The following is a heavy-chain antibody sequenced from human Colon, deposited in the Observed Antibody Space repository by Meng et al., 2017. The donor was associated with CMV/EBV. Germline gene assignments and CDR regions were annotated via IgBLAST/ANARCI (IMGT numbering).Heavy chain of an antibody. D-gene: IGHD2/OR15-2a*01. V-gene: IGHV3-30*02. Sequence: GESLKISCAASGFSFSSHGMHWVRQAPGKGLEWVAFISHDETYKHYSDSVRGRFTLSRDNSRNTLYLQMNSVTVADTAVYYCARDQFYYFDQWGQGTLVTVSS. CDR3: ARDQFYYFDQ. J-gene: IGHJ4*02. CDR2: ISHDETYK. CDR1: GFSFSSHG.